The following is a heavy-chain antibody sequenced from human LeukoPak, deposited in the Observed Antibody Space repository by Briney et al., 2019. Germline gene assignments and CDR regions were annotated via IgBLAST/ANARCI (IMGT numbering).Heavy chain of an antibody. V-gene: IGHV3-23*01. CDR2: ISGSGGIT. CDR3: AKSFYGSASKTINFDY. CDR1: GFTFSSYA. Sequence: GGSLRLSCAASGFTFSSYAMSWVRQAPGKGLECVSTISGSGGITYYADSVKGRFTFSRDNSKNTLYLQMNSLRAEDTAVYYCAKSFYGSASKTINFDYWGQGTLVTVS. J-gene: IGHJ4*02. D-gene: IGHD3-10*01.